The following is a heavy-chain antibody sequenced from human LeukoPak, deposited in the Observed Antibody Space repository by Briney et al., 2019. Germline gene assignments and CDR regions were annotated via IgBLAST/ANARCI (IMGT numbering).Heavy chain of an antibody. CDR2: MSYDGNIS. CDR3: TRGRSVYGSGSYAAY. D-gene: IGHD3-10*01. J-gene: IGHJ4*02. CDR1: GFTFKRYA. V-gene: IGHV3-30*04. Sequence: GRSLRLSCAASGFTFKRYAMHWVRQAPGKGLEWVTIMSYDGNISYYADSVKGRFTISRDNSNDTLYLQMNSLRADDTAIYYCTRGRSVYGSGSYAAYWGQGTLVTASS.